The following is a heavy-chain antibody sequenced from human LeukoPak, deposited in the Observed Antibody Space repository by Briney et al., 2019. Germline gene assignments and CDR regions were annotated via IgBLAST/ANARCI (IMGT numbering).Heavy chain of an antibody. CDR3: ATSGWYLLPGVY. J-gene: IGHJ4*02. CDR2: IYYSGST. D-gene: IGHD6-19*01. V-gene: IGHV4-39*01. Sequence: SETLSLTCTVSRGSISSSFYYWGWIRQPPGKGLEWIGSIYYSGSTYYNPSLESRVTISVDTSRNRFSLKLSSVTAADTSVYYCATSGWYLLPGVYWGQGTLVTVSS. CDR1: RGSISSSFYY.